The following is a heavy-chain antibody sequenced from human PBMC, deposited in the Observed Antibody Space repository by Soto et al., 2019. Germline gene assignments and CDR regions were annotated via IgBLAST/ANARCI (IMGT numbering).Heavy chain of an antibody. D-gene: IGHD3-3*01. Sequence: GGSLRLSCAASGFTFSSYWMSWVRQAPGKGLEWVANIKEDGSEKYYVDSVKGRFTISRDNAKNSLYLQMNSLRVEDTAVYYCARAGVLRFLEWFRNYYMDVWGKGTTVTVSS. CDR1: GFTFSSYW. CDR2: IKEDGSEK. J-gene: IGHJ6*03. CDR3: ARAGVLRFLEWFRNYYMDV. V-gene: IGHV3-7*01.